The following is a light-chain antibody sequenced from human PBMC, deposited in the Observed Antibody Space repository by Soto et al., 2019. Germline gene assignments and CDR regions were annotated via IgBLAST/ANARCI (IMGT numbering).Light chain of an antibody. CDR3: QQYGSSRALT. CDR2: GAS. V-gene: IGKV3-20*01. CDR1: QSVSSSY. J-gene: IGKJ4*01. Sequence: PGERGTLAFRASQSVSSSYLTWYQQKPGQAPRLLIYGASTRATSIPARFSGSGSGTDFTLTISSLQTEDFAVYYCQQYGSSRALTFGGGTKVDIK.